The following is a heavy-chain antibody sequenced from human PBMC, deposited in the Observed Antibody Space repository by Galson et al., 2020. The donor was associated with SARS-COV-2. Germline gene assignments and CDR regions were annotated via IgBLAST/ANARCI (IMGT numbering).Heavy chain of an antibody. J-gene: IGHJ4*02. CDR1: GSTFINAW. V-gene: IGHV3-15*07. CDR3: TTSIAARWGGN. Sequence: GESLKISCAATGSTFINAWMNWVRQAPGEGLEWVGRVKSKSDGGTTDYGAPVKGRFSISRDDSKNTLYLDMNSLKSDDTAVYYCTTSIAARWGGNWGQGSLVIVSS. D-gene: IGHD6-13*01. CDR2: VKSKSDGGTT.